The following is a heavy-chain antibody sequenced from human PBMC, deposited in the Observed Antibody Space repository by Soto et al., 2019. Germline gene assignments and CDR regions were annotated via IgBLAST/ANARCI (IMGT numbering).Heavy chain of an antibody. CDR2: ISFDGGDE. CDR1: GFDFSNHA. V-gene: IGHV3-30-3*02. J-gene: IGHJ4*02. D-gene: IGHD2-21*02. CDR3: VKFCGGDCYNY. Sequence: QVQLVESGGGVGQPGRSLRLSCAASGFDFSNHAMHWVRQPPGKAPEWLATISFDGGDEFYADSVKGRFTISRDNSKSTLSLHMNSLRAEDTAVYYCVKFCGGDCYNYWGQGTLATVSS.